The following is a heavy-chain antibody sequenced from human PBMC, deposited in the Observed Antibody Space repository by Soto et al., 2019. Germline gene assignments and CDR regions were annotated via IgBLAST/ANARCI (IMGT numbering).Heavy chain of an antibody. J-gene: IGHJ4*02. V-gene: IGHV4-34*01. D-gene: IGHD3-9*01. CDR1: GGSFSGYY. CDR3: ARGRHYDILTGYYGY. Sequence: QVQLQQWGAGLLKPSETLSLTCAVYGGSFSGYYWSWIRQPPGKGLEWIGEINHSGSTNYNPSLKSRVTISVDTSKNQFSLKLSSVTAADTAVYYCARGRHYDILTGYYGYWGLGTLVTVSS. CDR2: INHSGST.